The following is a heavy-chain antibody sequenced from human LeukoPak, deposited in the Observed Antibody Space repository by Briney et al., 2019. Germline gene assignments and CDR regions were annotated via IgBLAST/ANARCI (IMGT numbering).Heavy chain of an antibody. CDR3: ATASDYYGSGKGAFDI. J-gene: IGHJ3*02. CDR1: GYTFTSYA. CDR2: INAGNGNT. D-gene: IGHD3-10*01. Sequence: ASVKVSCKASGYTFTSYAMHWVRQAPGQRLEWMGWINAGNGNTKYSQKFQGRVTITRDTSASTAYMELSSLRSEDTAVYYCATASDYYGSGKGAFDIWGQGTMVTVSS. V-gene: IGHV1-3*01.